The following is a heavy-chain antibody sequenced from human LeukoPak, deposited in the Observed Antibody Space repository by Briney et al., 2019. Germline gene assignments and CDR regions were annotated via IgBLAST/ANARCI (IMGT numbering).Heavy chain of an antibody. CDR2: MNPNSGNT. V-gene: IGHV1-8*01. CDR3: ARVDSSSWYSEEN. Sequence: ASVKVSCKASGYTFTSYDINWVRRATGQGLEWMGWMNPNSGNTGYAQKFQGRVTMTRNTSISTAYMELSSLRSEDTAVYYCARVDSSSWYSEENWGQGTLVTVSS. D-gene: IGHD6-13*01. CDR1: GYTFTSYD. J-gene: IGHJ4*02.